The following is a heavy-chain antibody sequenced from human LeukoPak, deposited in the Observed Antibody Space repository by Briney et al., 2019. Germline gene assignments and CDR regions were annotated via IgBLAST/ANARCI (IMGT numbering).Heavy chain of an antibody. Sequence: SVKVSCKASGFTFTSSAVQWVRQARGQRLEWIGWIVVGSGNTNYAQKFQERVTITRDMSTSTAYMELSSLRSEDTAVYYCAAGYGGVVVPAALYSCRLWGQGTLVTVSS. CDR3: AAGYGGVVVPAALYSCRL. CDR1: GFTFTSSA. D-gene: IGHD2-2*01. CDR2: IVVGSGNT. V-gene: IGHV1-58*01. J-gene: IGHJ4*02.